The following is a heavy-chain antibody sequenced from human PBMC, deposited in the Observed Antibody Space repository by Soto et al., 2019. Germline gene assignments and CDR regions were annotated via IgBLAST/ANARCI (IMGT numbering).Heavy chain of an antibody. CDR2: IDYSGST. V-gene: IGHV4-39*01. J-gene: IGHJ4*02. Sequence: SETLSLTCTVTGDSISSNSCYWSWKRPPTGKGLEWIGSIDYSGSTYNNPSLRSRVSMFIDTSKDQFSLKLKSVTAADTALYFCARQGASVVTQAYFDVWGPGSLVTVSS. CDR1: GDSISSNSCY. CDR3: ARQGASVVTQAYFDV. D-gene: IGHD2-21*02.